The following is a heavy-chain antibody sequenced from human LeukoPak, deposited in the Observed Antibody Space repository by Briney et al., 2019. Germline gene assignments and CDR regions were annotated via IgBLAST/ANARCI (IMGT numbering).Heavy chain of an antibody. CDR2: ISGSGGST. D-gene: IGHD3-10*01. CDR3: ARDATMVRGVIITFDSGMDV. CDR1: GFTFSSYA. V-gene: IGHV3-23*01. Sequence: GGSLRLSCAASGFTFSSYAMSWVRQAPGKGLEWISAISGSGGSTYYADSVKGRSTISRDNAKNSLYLQMNSLRAEDTAVYYCARDATMVRGVIITFDSGMDVWGQGTTVTVSS. J-gene: IGHJ6*02.